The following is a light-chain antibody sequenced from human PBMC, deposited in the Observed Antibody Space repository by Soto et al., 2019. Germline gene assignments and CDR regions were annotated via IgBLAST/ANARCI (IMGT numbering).Light chain of an antibody. J-gene: IGLJ1*01. Sequence: QSALTQPASVSGSPGQSITISCTGTSSDVGGYDFVSWYQHHPGKVPKLMIFEVSKRPSGVSNRFSGSKSGNTASLTISGLQAEDEADYYCSSHNPIGTLQIFGPGTKVTVL. V-gene: IGLV2-14*01. CDR3: SSHNPIGTLQI. CDR1: SSDVGGYDF. CDR2: EVS.